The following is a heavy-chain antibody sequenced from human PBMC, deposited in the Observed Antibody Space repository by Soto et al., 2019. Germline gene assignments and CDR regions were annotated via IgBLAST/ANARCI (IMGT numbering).Heavy chain of an antibody. CDR2: IYYSGIT. CDR3: ATGGGRFNYGMDV. CDR1: GGSISSYY. J-gene: IGHJ6*02. Sequence: SETLSLTCTVSGGSISSYYWSWIRQPPGKGLEWIGYIYYSGITNYNPSLKSRVTISVDTSKNQLSLKLNSVTAADTAVYYCATGGGRFNYGMDVWGQGTSVTVSS. D-gene: IGHD3-10*01. V-gene: IGHV4-59*01.